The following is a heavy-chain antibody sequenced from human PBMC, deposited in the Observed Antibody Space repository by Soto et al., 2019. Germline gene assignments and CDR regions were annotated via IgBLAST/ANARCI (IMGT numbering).Heavy chain of an antibody. Sequence: QLQLQESGPGLVKPSETLSLTCTVSGGSISSSSYYWGWIRQPPGKGLEWIGSIYYSGSTYYNPSLKSRVTISVDTSKNQFSLKLSSVTAADTAVYYCARNGPTILEGMDVWGQGTTVTVSS. J-gene: IGHJ6*02. V-gene: IGHV4-39*01. D-gene: IGHD3-3*01. CDR2: IYYSGST. CDR1: GGSISSSSYY. CDR3: ARNGPTILEGMDV.